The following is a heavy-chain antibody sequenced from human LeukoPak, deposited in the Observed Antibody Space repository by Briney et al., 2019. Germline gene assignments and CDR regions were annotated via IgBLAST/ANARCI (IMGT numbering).Heavy chain of an antibody. Sequence: PGGSLRLSCAASGFTFSSYWMHWVRQGPGKGLVWVSRITFDGSSTTYADSVKGRFTIHRNNAKNTLYLQMHSLRSEDTAVYYCARVGGYDSQSERLDHWGQATLVTVSS. CDR1: GFTFSSYW. V-gene: IGHV3-74*01. CDR2: ITFDGSST. CDR3: ARVGGYDSQSERLDH. D-gene: IGHD5-12*01. J-gene: IGHJ4*02.